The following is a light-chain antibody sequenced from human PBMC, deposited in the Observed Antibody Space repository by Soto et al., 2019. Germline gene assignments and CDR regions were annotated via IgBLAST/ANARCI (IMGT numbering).Light chain of an antibody. CDR3: QQYQNWHLIT. J-gene: IGKJ5*01. CDR1: QSVSSK. CDR2: GAS. Sequence: EIVMTQSPSTLAVSPGERATLSCRASQSVSSKLAWYQQKPGQAPRLLIYGASTRATGIPARFSGSGSGTEFTLTISSLQSDDFALYYCQQYQNWHLITFGQGTRLEIK. V-gene: IGKV3D-15*01.